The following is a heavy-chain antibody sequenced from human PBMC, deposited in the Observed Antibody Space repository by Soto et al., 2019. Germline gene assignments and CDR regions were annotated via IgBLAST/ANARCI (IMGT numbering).Heavy chain of an antibody. D-gene: IGHD5-12*01. CDR2: ISYDGSNK. CDR1: GFTFSSYG. V-gene: IGHV3-30*18. CDR3: AKAPVATTYFDS. Sequence: PGGSLRLSCAASGFTFSSYGMHWVRQAPGKGLEWVAVISYDGSNKYYADSVKGRFTISRDNSKNTLYLQMNSLRAEDTAVYYFAKAPVATTYFDSWGQGPLIIVSS. J-gene: IGHJ4*02.